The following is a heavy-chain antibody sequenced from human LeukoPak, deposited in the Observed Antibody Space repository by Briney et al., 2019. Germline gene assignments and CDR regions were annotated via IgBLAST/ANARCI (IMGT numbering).Heavy chain of an antibody. CDR1: GYTFTGYY. CDR3: ARAPMIVVVFPPRLDF. V-gene: IGHV1-2*02. CDR2: INPNTGGT. Sequence: ASVKVSCKTSGYTFTGYYIDWVRQAPGQGLEWMGWINPNTGGTNYAQKFQGRVTMTSDTSISTAYMELSSLKSDDTAMYYCARAPMIVVVFPPRLDFWGQGTLVTVSS. J-gene: IGHJ4*02. D-gene: IGHD3-22*01.